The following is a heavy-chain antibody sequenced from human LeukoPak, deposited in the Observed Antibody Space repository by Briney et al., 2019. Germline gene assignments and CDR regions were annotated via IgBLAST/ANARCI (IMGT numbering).Heavy chain of an antibody. V-gene: IGHV3-21*01. Sequence: GGSLRLSRAASGFTFSSYSMNWVRQAPGKGLEWVSSISSSSSYIYYADSVKGRFTISRDNAKNSLYLQMNSLRAEDTAVYYCASNIGYSYGLTRDHWGQGTLVTVSS. CDR1: GFTFSSYS. J-gene: IGHJ4*02. CDR2: ISSSSSYI. D-gene: IGHD5-18*01. CDR3: ASNIGYSYGLTRDH.